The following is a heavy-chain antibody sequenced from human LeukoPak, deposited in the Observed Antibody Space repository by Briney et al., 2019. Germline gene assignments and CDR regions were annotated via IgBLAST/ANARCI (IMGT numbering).Heavy chain of an antibody. D-gene: IGHD2-2*01. J-gene: IGHJ4*02. Sequence: GGSLRLSCAASGFTFSSYSMNWVRQAPGKGLEWVSSISSSSSTIYYADSVKGRFTISRDNAKNSLYLQMNSLRAEDTAVYYCARVGCSSTSCPFGYWGQGTLVTVSS. CDR3: ARVGCSSTSCPFGY. V-gene: IGHV3-48*04. CDR1: GFTFSSYS. CDR2: ISSSSSTI.